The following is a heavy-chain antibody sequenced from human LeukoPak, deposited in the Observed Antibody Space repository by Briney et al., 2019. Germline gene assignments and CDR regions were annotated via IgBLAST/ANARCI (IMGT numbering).Heavy chain of an antibody. CDR2: IYSGGST. J-gene: IGHJ4*02. Sequence: PGGSLRLSCAASGFTVSSNYMSWVRQAPGKGLEWVSVIYSGGSTYYADSVKGRFTISRDNSKNTLYLQMNSLRAEDTAVYYCARDIRGVVPAATYGDTPGYYFDYWGQGTLVTVSS. V-gene: IGHV3-66*02. D-gene: IGHD2-2*01. CDR1: GFTVSSNY. CDR3: ARDIRGVVPAATYGDTPGYYFDY.